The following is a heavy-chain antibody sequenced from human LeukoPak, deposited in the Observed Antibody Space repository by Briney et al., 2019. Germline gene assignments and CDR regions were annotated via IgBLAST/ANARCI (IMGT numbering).Heavy chain of an antibody. CDR1: GFTVRSNY. CDR2: IYTGGNT. V-gene: IGHV3-66*01. Sequence: PGGSLRLSCAASGFTVRSNYMSWVRQAPGKGLEWVSLIYTGGNTNYADSVKGRFTLSRDNSKNTVYLQMNSLRAEDTAAYYCAGTLRWYSNFDYWGQGTLVTVSS. J-gene: IGHJ4*02. D-gene: IGHD4-23*01. CDR3: AGTLRWYSNFDY.